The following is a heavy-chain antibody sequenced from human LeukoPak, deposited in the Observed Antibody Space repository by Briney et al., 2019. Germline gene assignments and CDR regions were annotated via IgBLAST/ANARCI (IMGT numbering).Heavy chain of an antibody. CDR1: GGSISSGSYY. D-gene: IGHD5-12*01. CDR3: ARRPGWLNSAWFDP. J-gene: IGHJ5*02. V-gene: IGHV4-61*09. CDR2: IYTSGST. Sequence: SETLSLTCTVSGGSISSGSYYWTWIRQPAGKGLEWIGHIYTSGSTNYNPSLKSRVTIAMDTSKNHFSPKLSSVTAADTAVYYCARRPGWLNSAWFDPWGQGTLVTVSS.